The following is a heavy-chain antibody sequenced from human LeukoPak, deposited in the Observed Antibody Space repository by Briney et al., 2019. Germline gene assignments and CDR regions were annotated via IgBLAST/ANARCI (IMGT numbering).Heavy chain of an antibody. CDR2: IIPILGIA. D-gene: IGHD2-21*02. CDR1: GYTFTSYD. V-gene: IGHV1-69*04. Sequence: SVKVSCKASGYTFTSYDINWVRQAPGQGLEWMGRIIPILGIANYAQKFQGRVTITADKSTSTAYMELSSLRSEDTAVYYCATVVVTAITTFEWFDPWGQGTLVTVSS. CDR3: ATVVVTAITTFEWFDP. J-gene: IGHJ5*02.